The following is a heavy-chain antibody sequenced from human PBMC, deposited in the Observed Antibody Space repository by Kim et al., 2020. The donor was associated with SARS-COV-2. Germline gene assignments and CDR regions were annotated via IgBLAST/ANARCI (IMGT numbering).Heavy chain of an antibody. J-gene: IGHJ6*03. Sequence: SETLSLTCTVSGASITSYYWSWIRQPPGKGLEWIGYRYYSGSTNYNPSLKSRVTISVDTSKNQFSLRLSSVTAADTAVYYCARDHYYYYYMWGWCQGTTV. CDR1: GASITSYY. CDR2: RYYSGST. V-gene: IGHV4-59*01. CDR3: ARDHYYYYYMWG.